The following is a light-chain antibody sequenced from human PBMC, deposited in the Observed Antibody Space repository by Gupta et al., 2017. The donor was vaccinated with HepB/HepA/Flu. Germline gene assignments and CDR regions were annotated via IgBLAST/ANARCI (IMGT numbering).Light chain of an antibody. J-gene: IGLJ3*02. CDR2: SDN. CDR3: AAWDGSLNGWV. V-gene: IGLV1-44*01. CDR1: SSNLGSNT. Sequence: QSVLTQPPSASGTPGQRVTIPWSGGSSNLGSNTVRWYQQLPGTAPKLLIYSDNQRPSGVPDRLSGSKSGTSASLAISGLQSEDDADYYCAAWDGSLNGWVFGGGTKLTVL.